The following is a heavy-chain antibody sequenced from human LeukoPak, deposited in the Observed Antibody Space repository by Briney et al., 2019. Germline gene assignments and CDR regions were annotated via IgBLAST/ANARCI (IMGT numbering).Heavy chain of an antibody. CDR3: ARDQVALYCSSTSCYKARFDY. D-gene: IGHD2-2*02. J-gene: IGHJ4*02. V-gene: IGHV3-9*01. Sequence: PGGSLRLSCAASGFTFDDYAMHWVRQAPGKGLEWVSGISWNSGSIGYADSVKGRFTISRDNAKNSLYLQMNSLRAEDTAVYYCARDQVALYCSSTSCYKARFDYWGQGTLVTVSS. CDR1: GFTFDDYA. CDR2: ISWNSGSI.